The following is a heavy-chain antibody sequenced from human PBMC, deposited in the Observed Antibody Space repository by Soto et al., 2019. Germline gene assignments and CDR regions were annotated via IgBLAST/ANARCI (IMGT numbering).Heavy chain of an antibody. J-gene: IGHJ3*02. CDR2: ISYCSSTI. Sequence: PGGSLRLSCAASGFTFSSYDMNWVRQAPGKGLEWVSHISYCSSTIYYVDSVKGRFTISRDNAKNSLYLQMNSLRAEDTAVYYCARAESRSWYPAFDIWGQGTMVTVSS. D-gene: IGHD6-13*01. CDR1: GFTFSSYD. V-gene: IGHV3-48*01. CDR3: ARAESRSWYPAFDI.